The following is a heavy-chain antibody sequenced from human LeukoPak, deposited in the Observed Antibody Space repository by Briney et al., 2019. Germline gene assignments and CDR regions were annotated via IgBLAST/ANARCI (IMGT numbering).Heavy chain of an antibody. CDR2: IKQDGTEK. V-gene: IGHV3-7*03. Sequence: GGSLRLSCAASGFTFSSYWMSWVRQAPGKGLEWLANIKQDGTEKNYLNSVKGRFTISRDNAKNSLYLQMNSLRAEDMALYYCAKGGMDPRNAFDIWGQGTMVTVSS. D-gene: IGHD1-14*01. CDR3: AKGGMDPRNAFDI. J-gene: IGHJ3*02. CDR1: GFTFSSYW.